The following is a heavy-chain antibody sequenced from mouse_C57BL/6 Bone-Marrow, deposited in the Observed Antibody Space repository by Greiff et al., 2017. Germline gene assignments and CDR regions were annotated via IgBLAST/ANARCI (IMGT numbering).Heavy chain of an antibody. CDR3: AISWGRLLRGAY. J-gene: IGHJ3*01. Sequence: QVQLQQPGAELVKPGASVKVSCKASGYTFTSYWMHWVKQRPGQGLEWIGQINPSDSDTNYNQKFKGKATLTVDKSSSTAYMQLSSRTSEDSAVYYGAISWGRLLRGAYWGQGTLVTVSS. V-gene: IGHV1-74*01. CDR2: INPSDSDT. CDR1: GYTFTSYW. D-gene: IGHD2-3*01.